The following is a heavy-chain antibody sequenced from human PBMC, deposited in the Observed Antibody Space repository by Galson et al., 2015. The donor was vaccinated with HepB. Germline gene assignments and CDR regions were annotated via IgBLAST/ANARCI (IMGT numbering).Heavy chain of an antibody. CDR2: ISSSGSTI. Sequence: SLRLSCAASGFTFSSYEMNWVRQAPGKGLEWVSYISSSGSTIYYADSVKGRFTISRDNAKNSLYLQMNSLRAEDTAVYYCARVFPSSTSCPHCGFDPWGQGTLVTVSS. CDR1: GFTFSSYE. CDR3: ARVFPSSTSCPHCGFDP. V-gene: IGHV3-48*03. J-gene: IGHJ5*02. D-gene: IGHD2-2*01.